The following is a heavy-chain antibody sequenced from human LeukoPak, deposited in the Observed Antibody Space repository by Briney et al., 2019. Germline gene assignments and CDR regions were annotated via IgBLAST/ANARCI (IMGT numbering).Heavy chain of an antibody. D-gene: IGHD5-18*01. J-gene: IGHJ4*02. Sequence: KRSGPTLANPTQTLTLTCTFSGFSLGTSGVGVGWIRQPPGKALEWLALIYWDDDKRYSPSLKSRLTITRDTSKNQVVLTMTNMDHVDTATYYCAHRNTAMITDYFDFWGQGTLVTVSS. V-gene: IGHV2-5*02. CDR2: IYWDDDK. CDR3: AHRNTAMITDYFDF. CDR1: GFSLGTSGVG.